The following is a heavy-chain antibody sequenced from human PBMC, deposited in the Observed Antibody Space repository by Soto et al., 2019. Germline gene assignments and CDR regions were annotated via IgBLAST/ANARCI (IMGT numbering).Heavy chain of an antibody. D-gene: IGHD3-16*02. V-gene: IGHV2-5*02. J-gene: IGHJ4*02. CDR1: GFSLSTSGVG. CDR3: AHSQDYDYVWGSYRPTKFDY. Sequence: QITLKESGPTLVKPTQTLTLTCTFSGFSLSTSGVGVGWIRQPPGKALEWLALIYWDDDKRYSPSLKSRLTITKDTSKTQVVLTMTNMDPVDTATYYCAHSQDYDYVWGSYRPTKFDYWGQGTLVTVSS. CDR2: IYWDDDK.